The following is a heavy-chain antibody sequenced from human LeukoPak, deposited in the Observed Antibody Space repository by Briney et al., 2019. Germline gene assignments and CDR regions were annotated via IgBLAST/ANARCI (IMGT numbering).Heavy chain of an antibody. J-gene: IGHJ4*02. CDR2: INHSGST. D-gene: IGHD1-26*01. Sequence: PSETLSLTCAVYGGSFSGYYWSWIRQPPGKGLEWIGEINHSGSTNYNPSLKSRVTISVNTSKNQFSLKLSAVTAADTAVYYCARSPLGGRNFDYWGQGTLVTVSS. CDR1: GGSFSGYY. CDR3: ARSPLGGRNFDY. V-gene: IGHV4-34*01.